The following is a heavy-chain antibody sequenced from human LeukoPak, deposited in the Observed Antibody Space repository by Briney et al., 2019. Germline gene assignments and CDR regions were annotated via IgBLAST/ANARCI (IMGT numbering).Heavy chain of an antibody. CDR1: GFPLRNFA. V-gene: IGHV3-30-3*01. J-gene: IGHJ4*02. CDR3: ARDLSGSYMSDY. D-gene: IGHD3-10*01. CDR2: ISHDRSNN. Sequence: GSLRLPWAAPGFPLRNFAMPWGRQAPGKGLEGVAFISHDRSNNCHADSVKGRFTISRDNSKNTLYLQMNSLTDEDTAVYYCARDLSGSYMSDYWGQGTLVTVSS.